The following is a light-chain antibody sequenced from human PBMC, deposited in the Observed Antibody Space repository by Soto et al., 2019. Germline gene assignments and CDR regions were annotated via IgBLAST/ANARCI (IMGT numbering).Light chain of an antibody. CDR2: DVS. J-gene: IGLJ1*01. CDR3: TSYTSDSTYV. V-gene: IGLV2-14*01. CDR1: STDVGRYNY. Sequence: QSVLTQPASVSGSPGQSITISCTGTSTDVGRYNYVSWYQQHPGKAPKLMVYDVSSRPSWVSNRFSGSKSGITASLTISGLQAEDEADYYCTSYTSDSTYVFGTGTKVTVL.